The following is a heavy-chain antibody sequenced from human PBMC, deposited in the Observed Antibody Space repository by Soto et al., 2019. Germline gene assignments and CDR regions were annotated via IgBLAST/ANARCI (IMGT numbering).Heavy chain of an antibody. CDR3: VRRHVSATGIDWFDP. D-gene: IGHD6-13*01. CDR1: GYTFTSYD. Sequence: ASVKVSCKASGYTFTSYDIHWVRQAPGQRLEWMGGIDAANGYTKYSPKFQGRVTITRDTSASTAYMELSSLRSEDTAVYYCVRRHVSATGIDWFDPWGQGTLVTVS. CDR2: IDAANGYT. V-gene: IGHV1-3*01. J-gene: IGHJ5*02.